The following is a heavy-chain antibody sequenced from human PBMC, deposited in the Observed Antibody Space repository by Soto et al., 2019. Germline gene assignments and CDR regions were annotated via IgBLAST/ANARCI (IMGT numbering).Heavy chain of an antibody. D-gene: IGHD2-8*01. V-gene: IGHV3-7*01. J-gene: IGHJ4*02. CDR1: GFTFSSYW. CDR3: ARDQCTNGVCYGPYFDY. Sequence: EVQLVESGGGLVQPGGSLRLSCAASGFTFSSYWMSWVRQAPGKGLEWVANIKQDGSEKYYVDSVKGRFTISRDNAKNSLYLQMNSLRAEDTAVYYCARDQCTNGVCYGPYFDYWGQGTLVTVSS. CDR2: IKQDGSEK.